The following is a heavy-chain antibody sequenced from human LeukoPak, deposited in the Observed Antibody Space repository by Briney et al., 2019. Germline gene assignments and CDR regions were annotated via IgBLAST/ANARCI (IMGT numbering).Heavy chain of an antibody. V-gene: IGHV3-21*01. CDR1: GFTFSSYS. J-gene: IGHJ3*02. CDR3: ARDIVVVVAAHNHDAFDI. CDR2: ISSSSSYI. D-gene: IGHD2-15*01. Sequence: GGSLRLSCAASGFTFSSYSMNWVRQAPGKGLEWVSSISSSSSYIYYADSVKGRFTISRDNDKNSLYLQMNSLRAEDTAVYYCARDIVVVVAAHNHDAFDIWGQGTMVTVSS.